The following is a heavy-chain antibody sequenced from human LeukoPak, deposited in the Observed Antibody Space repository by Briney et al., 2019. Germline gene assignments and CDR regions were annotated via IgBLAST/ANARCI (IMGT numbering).Heavy chain of an antibody. J-gene: IGHJ4*02. D-gene: IGHD3-22*01. CDR1: GFTFSSYA. Sequence: GGSLRLSCAASGFTFSSYALGWVRQAPGKGQEWVSAISGSGGSTYYADSVKGRFTISRDNSKNTLYLQMNSLRAEDTAVYYCAKADDSSGYLDYWGQGTLVTVSS. CDR3: AKADDSSGYLDY. V-gene: IGHV3-23*01. CDR2: ISGSGGST.